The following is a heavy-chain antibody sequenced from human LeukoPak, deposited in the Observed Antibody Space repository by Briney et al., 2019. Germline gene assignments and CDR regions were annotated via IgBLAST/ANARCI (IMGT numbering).Heavy chain of an antibody. J-gene: IGHJ6*03. D-gene: IGHD3-9*01. CDR2: IPYDGSNK. V-gene: IGHV3-30*02. CDR3: AKDGLTYYDILTTYLDTNQDYYYYMDV. Sequence: PGGSLRLSCAASGFTFSSYGMHWVRQAPGKGLEWVAFIPYDGSNKYYADSVKGRFTISRDNSKNTLYLQMNSLRAEDTAVYYCAKDGLTYYDILTTYLDTNQDYYYYMDVWGKGTTVTISS. CDR1: GFTFSSYG.